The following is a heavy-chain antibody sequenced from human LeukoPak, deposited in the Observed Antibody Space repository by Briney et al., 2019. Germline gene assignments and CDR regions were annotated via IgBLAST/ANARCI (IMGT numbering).Heavy chain of an antibody. CDR3: AKLGVGAIAHFDY. CDR1: GFTFSSYG. V-gene: IGHV3-30*18. Sequence: GGSLRLSCAASGFTFSSYGMHWVRQAPGKGLEWVAVISYDGSNKYYADSVKGRFTISRDNSKNTLYLQMNSLRAEDTAVYYCAKLGVGAIAHFDYWGQGTLVTVSS. CDR2: ISYDGSNK. J-gene: IGHJ4*02. D-gene: IGHD1-26*01.